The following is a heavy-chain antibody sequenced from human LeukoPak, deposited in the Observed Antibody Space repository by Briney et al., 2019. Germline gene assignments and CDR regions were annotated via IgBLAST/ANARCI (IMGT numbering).Heavy chain of an antibody. CDR3: AKEDSSGWYSRGSFDY. D-gene: IGHD6-19*01. J-gene: IGHJ4*02. Sequence: PGGSLRLSCAASGFTFSSYGMHWVRQAPGKGLEWVAFIRYDGSNKYYADSVKGRFTISRDNSKNTLYLQMNSLRAEDTAVYYCAKEDSSGWYSRGSFDYWGQGTLVTVSS. CDR2: IRYDGSNK. V-gene: IGHV3-30*02. CDR1: GFTFSSYG.